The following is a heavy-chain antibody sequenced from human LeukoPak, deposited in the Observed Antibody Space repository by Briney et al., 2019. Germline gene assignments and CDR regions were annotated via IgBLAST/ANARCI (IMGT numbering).Heavy chain of an antibody. CDR1: GFTFSSYG. CDR3: AKDTLDAFDI. J-gene: IGHJ3*02. CDR2: MWYDGSNK. V-gene: IGHV3-33*06. Sequence: PGGSLRLSCAASGFTFSSYGMHWVRQAPGKGLEWVAVMWYDGSNKYYADSVKGRFTISRDNSKNTLYLQMNSLRAEDTAVYYCAKDTLDAFDIWGQGTMVTVSS.